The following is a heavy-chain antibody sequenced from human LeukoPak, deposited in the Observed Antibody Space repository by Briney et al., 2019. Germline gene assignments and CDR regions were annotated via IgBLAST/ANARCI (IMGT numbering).Heavy chain of an antibody. CDR3: ARVSASTSGQKGYFDY. CDR2: ISGSGDDT. V-gene: IGHV3-23*01. CDR1: GFTFASHA. D-gene: IGHD1-26*01. Sequence: PGGSLRLSCAASGFTFASHAMRWVRQAPGKGLEWVSGISGSGDDTYADSVRGRFTISRANSENTMYLQMDSLRAEDTALYYCARVSASTSGQKGYFDYWGQGTLVTVSS. J-gene: IGHJ4*02.